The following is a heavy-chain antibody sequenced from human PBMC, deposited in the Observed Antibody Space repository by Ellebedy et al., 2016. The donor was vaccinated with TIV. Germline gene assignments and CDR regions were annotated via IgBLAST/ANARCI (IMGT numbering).Heavy chain of an antibody. CDR3: AGTYYDFWSGFSAPYYFDY. D-gene: IGHD3-3*01. J-gene: IGHJ4*02. Sequence: MPSETLSLTCIVSGCSISSYYLRWIRQPPGKGLEWIGYMSSSGNNNYNPSLKSRVTTSINTSKNQFSLRLSFVTAADTAVYYCAGTYYDFWSGFSAPYYFDYWGQGTLVTVSS. V-gene: IGHV4-59*12. CDR2: MSSSGNN. CDR1: GCSISSYY.